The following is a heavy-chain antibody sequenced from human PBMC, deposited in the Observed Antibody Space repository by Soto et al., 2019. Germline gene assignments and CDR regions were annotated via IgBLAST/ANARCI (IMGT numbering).Heavy chain of an antibody. V-gene: IGHV4-59*01. Sequence: SETLSLTCTVSGGSISSYYWSWIRQPPGKGLEWIGYIYYSGSTNYNPSLKSRVTISVDTSKNQFSLKLSSVTAADTAVYYCARGNRESGWYTVVYYWGQGTLVNVSS. D-gene: IGHD6-19*01. CDR1: GGSISSYY. CDR2: IYYSGST. J-gene: IGHJ4*02. CDR3: ARGNRESGWYTVVYY.